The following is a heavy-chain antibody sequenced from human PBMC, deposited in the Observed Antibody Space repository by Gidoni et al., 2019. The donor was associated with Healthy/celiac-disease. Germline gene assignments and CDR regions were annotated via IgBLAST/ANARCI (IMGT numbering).Heavy chain of an antibody. CDR1: GFTFSSYS. V-gene: IGHV3-21*01. CDR3: ARVLAGGGYYYYGMDV. J-gene: IGHJ6*02. CDR2: ISSGSSII. Sequence: EVQLVASGGVLVKPGGSMRLSCAASGFTFSSYSMNWVRHAPGKVLEWVSIISSGSSIIYYTYSVKGRFTISRDNAKTSLYLQMNSLRAEDTAVYYCARVLAGGGYYYYGMDVWGQGTTVTVSS. D-gene: IGHD3-3*02.